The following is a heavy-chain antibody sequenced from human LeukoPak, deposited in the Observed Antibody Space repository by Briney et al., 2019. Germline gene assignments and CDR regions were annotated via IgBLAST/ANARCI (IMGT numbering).Heavy chain of an antibody. CDR2: MNPNSGNT. V-gene: IGHV1-8*03. J-gene: IGHJ3*02. CDR1: GYTLPSYD. CDR3: ARDQAGGGLIAVDDAFDI. D-gene: IGHD6-19*01. Sequence: GASVKVSRKASGYTLPSYDIHWVRQAPGQGLEWMGWMNPNSGNTGYAQKFQGRVTITTDTSTSTGYMELRSLRSDDTAVYYCARDQAGGGLIAVDDAFDIWGQGTMVTVSS.